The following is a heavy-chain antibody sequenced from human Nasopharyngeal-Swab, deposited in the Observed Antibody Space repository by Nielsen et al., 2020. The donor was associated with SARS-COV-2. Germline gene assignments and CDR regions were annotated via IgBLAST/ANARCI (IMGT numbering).Heavy chain of an antibody. CDR3: ARYCSGGTCKYYYYGMDV. CDR2: ISGSGGST. CDR1: FFTFCNYA. J-gene: IGHJ6*02. Sequence: GGSPRLSLSASFFTFCNYAMTWVRPAPGKGVGGVSVISGSGGSTYYADSVKGRFTISRDNSKNTLYLQMNSLRAEDTAVYYCARYCSGGTCKYYYYGMDVWGQGTTVTVSS. D-gene: IGHD2-15*01. V-gene: IGHV3-23*01.